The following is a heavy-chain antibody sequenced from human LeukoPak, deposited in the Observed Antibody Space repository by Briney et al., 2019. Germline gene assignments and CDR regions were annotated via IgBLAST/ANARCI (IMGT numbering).Heavy chain of an antibody. CDR1: GFTFDDYG. Sequence: GGSLRLSCAASGFTFDDYGMSWVRQAPGKGLEWVSGINWNGGSTGYADSVKGRFTISRDNAKNSLYLQMNSLRAEDTALYHCARDLNHCSSTSCRSNWFDPWGQGTLVTVSS. D-gene: IGHD2-2*01. V-gene: IGHV3-20*01. CDR2: INWNGGST. J-gene: IGHJ5*02. CDR3: ARDLNHCSSTSCRSNWFDP.